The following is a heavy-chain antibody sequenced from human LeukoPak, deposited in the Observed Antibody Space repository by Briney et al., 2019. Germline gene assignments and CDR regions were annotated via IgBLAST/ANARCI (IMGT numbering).Heavy chain of an antibody. V-gene: IGHV3-7*01. CDR1: GFTFTTYW. Sequence: PGGSLRLSCAASGFTFTTYWMSWVRQAPGKGLEWVANIKQDGSEKYYVDSVKGRFTISRDNARNSLYLQMNSLRAEDTAVYYCARAHQGGTYYEMISYWGQGTLVTVSS. CDR2: IKQDGSEK. CDR3: ARAHQGGTYYEMISY. D-gene: IGHD1-26*01. J-gene: IGHJ4*02.